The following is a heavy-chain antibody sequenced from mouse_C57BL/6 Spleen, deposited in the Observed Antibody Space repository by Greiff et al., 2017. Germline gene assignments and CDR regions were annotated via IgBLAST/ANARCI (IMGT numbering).Heavy chain of an antibody. CDR1: GFSLTSYG. D-gene: IGHD2-4*01. CDR2: IWSGGSS. J-gene: IGHJ4*01. V-gene: IGHV2-2*02. CDR3: ARNYDYEYYAMYY. Sequence: VQLQQSGPGLVQPSQSLSITCTVSGFSLTSYGVHWVRQSPGKGLEWLGVIWSGGSSDYNAAFISRLSISKDNSKSQVFFKMNSLQANDTAIYYCARNYDYEYYAMYYWGQGASVTVSS.